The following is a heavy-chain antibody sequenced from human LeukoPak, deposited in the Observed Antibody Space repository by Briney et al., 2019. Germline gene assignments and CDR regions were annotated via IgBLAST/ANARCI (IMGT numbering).Heavy chain of an antibody. CDR3: AKDKGAGPDGWFDP. V-gene: IGHV3-30*18. Sequence: GGSLRLSCAASGFTFSSYGMHWVRQAPGKGLEWVAVISYDGSNKYYADSVKGRFTISRDNSKNTLYLQMNSLRAEDTAVYYCAKDKGAGPDGWFDPWGQGTLVTVSS. J-gene: IGHJ5*02. CDR1: GFTFSSYG. CDR2: ISYDGSNK. D-gene: IGHD4/OR15-4a*01.